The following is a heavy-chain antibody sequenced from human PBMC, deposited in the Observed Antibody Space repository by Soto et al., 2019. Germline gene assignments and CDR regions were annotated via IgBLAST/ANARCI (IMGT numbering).Heavy chain of an antibody. CDR1: GFTFSSYA. Sequence: EVQLLESGGGLVQPGESLRLSCAASGFTFSSYAMSWVRQAPGKGLEWVSVISGSDDSTYYADSVKGRFTISRDNSKNTLYLQMNSLRAEDTAVYYCAKRSSSSPVDYWCPETLVTVST. D-gene: IGHD6-6*01. V-gene: IGHV3-23*01. CDR3: AKRSSSSPVDY. CDR2: ISGSDDST. J-gene: IGHJ4*02.